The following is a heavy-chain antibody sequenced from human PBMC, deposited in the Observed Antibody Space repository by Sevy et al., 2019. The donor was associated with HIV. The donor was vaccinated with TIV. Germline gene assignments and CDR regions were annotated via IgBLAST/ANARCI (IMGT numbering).Heavy chain of an antibody. D-gene: IGHD6-19*01. Sequence: ASVKVSYQASGGPFSSYGISCVRQAPGQGLEWMGGIIPILGTVNYAQKFQGRVTITADESTKTAYMELSSLRSEDTAVYYCARGGVNGWYYFDYWGQETLVTVSS. CDR1: GGPFSSYG. J-gene: IGHJ4*02. V-gene: IGHV1-69*13. CDR2: IIPILGTV. CDR3: ARGGVNGWYYFDY.